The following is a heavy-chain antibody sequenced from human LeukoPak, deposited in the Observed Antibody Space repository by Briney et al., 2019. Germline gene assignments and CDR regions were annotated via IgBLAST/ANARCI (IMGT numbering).Heavy chain of an antibody. D-gene: IGHD4-11*01. J-gene: IGHJ6*03. Sequence: SEALSLTCTVSGGSISSYYWSWIRQPAGKGLEWIGHIYTSGSTNYNTCLKSRVTMSVDTSKNQFSLKLSSVTAADTAVYYCARVLSDYRDYYYYYYMDVWGKGTTVTVSS. CDR3: ARVLSDYRDYYYYYYMDV. CDR1: GGSISSYY. V-gene: IGHV4-4*07. CDR2: IYTSGST.